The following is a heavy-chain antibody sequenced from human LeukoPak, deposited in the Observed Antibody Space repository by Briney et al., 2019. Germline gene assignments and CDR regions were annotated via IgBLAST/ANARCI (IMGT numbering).Heavy chain of an antibody. CDR2: ISWNSGSI. D-gene: IGHD6-13*01. CDR3: AKDRAAAGTQLFDY. V-gene: IGHV3-9*01. Sequence: GRSLRLSCAASGFTFDDYAMHWVRQAPGKGLEWVSGISWNSGSIGYADSVKGRFTISRDNAKNSLYLQMNSLRAEDTALYYCAKDRAAAGTQLFDYWGQGTLVTVSS. CDR1: GFTFDDYA. J-gene: IGHJ4*02.